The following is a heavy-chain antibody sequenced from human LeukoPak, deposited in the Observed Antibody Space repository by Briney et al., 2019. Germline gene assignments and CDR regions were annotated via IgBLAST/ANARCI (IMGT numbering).Heavy chain of an antibody. J-gene: IGHJ5*02. CDR2: ISAYNGNT. CDR3: ARDSTVTTPYSWFDP. D-gene: IGHD4-17*01. Sequence: ASVKVSCKASGYTFTSYGISWVRQAPGQGLEWMGWISAYNGNTNYAQKLQGRVTMTTDTSTSTAYMELRSLRSDDTAVYYCARDSTVTTPYSWFDPWGQGTLVTVSS. V-gene: IGHV1-18*01. CDR1: GYTFTSYG.